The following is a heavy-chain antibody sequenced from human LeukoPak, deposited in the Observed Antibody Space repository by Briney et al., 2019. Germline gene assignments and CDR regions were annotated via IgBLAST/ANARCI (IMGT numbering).Heavy chain of an antibody. CDR3: AREGLQDNWFDP. J-gene: IGHJ5*02. CDR2: ISAYNGNT. D-gene: IGHD4-11*01. Sequence: ASVKVSCKASGYTFTSYGISWVRQAPGQGLEWVGWISAYNGNTNYAQKLQGRVTMTTDTSTSTAYMELRSLRSDYTAVYYCAREGLQDNWFDPWGQGTLVTVSS. CDR1: GYTFTSYG. V-gene: IGHV1-18*01.